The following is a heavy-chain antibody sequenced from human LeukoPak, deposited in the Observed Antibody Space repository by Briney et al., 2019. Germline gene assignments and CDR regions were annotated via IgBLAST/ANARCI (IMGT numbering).Heavy chain of an antibody. CDR1: GVIFSSFA. V-gene: IGHV3-23*01. Sequence: PGGSLRLSCEASGVIFSSFAMTWVRQAPGKGLEWVSAITGSHGRTYNTDSVKGRFTISRDNSQNTLYLQMNSLRAEDTAVYYCTKDPNGDYVGAFDPWGQGTLVTVSS. D-gene: IGHD4-17*01. CDR3: TKDPNGDYVGAFDP. CDR2: ITGSHGRT. J-gene: IGHJ5*02.